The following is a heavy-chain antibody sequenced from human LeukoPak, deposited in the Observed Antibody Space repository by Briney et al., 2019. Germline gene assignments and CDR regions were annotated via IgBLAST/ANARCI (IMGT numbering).Heavy chain of an antibody. CDR3: AREVRGTYYYDSSGSGFDP. V-gene: IGHV1-46*01. Sequence: ASVKVSCKASGYTFTSYYMHWVRQAPGQGLEWMGIINPSGGSTSYAQKFQGRVTMTRDTSTSTAYMELSSLRSEDTAVYYCAREVRGTYYYDSSGSGFDPWGQGTLATVSS. D-gene: IGHD3-22*01. CDR2: INPSGGST. CDR1: GYTFTSYY. J-gene: IGHJ5*02.